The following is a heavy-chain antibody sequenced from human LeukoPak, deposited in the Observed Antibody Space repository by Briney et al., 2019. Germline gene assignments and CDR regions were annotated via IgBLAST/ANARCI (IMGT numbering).Heavy chain of an antibody. CDR3: ARAVGYDILTGYNRGWFFDL. D-gene: IGHD3-9*01. J-gene: IGHJ2*01. Sequence: PSQTLSLTCSVSGGSINSDNSYWSWIRQHPGKGLEWIAYIYYTGSTYYNPSLKSRLTISVGTSKNQFSLRLSSVTAADTAVYYCARAVGYDILTGYNRGWFFDLWGRGTLVTVSS. CDR1: GGSINSDNSY. CDR2: IYYTGST. V-gene: IGHV4-31*03.